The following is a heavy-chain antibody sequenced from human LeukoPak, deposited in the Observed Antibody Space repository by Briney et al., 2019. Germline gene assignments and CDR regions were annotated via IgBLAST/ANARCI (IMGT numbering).Heavy chain of an antibody. V-gene: IGHV3-30*02. CDR1: GFTFSSSG. CDR2: IRYDGRNK. J-gene: IGHJ4*02. Sequence: PGGSLRLSCAASGFTFSSSGVHWVRQAPGKGLEWVAFIRYDGRNKYYADSVKGRFTISRDNYKNTLYLQMNSLRAEDTAVYYCAKDLFYYWGQGTLVTVSS. CDR3: AKDLFYY.